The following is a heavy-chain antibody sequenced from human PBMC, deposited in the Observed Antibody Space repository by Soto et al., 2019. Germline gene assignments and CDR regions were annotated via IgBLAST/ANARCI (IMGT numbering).Heavy chain of an antibody. CDR2: IYYGGST. J-gene: IGHJ5*02. Sequence: SETLSLTCAVSGDSISTVHYYWSWIRQPPGKGLEWIGYIYYGGSTYYNPSLRSRVTISVDRSKNQFSLKLSSVTAADTAVYYCARSVFPWGQGTLVTVSS. CDR1: GDSISTVHYY. V-gene: IGHV4-30-4*01. CDR3: ARSVFP.